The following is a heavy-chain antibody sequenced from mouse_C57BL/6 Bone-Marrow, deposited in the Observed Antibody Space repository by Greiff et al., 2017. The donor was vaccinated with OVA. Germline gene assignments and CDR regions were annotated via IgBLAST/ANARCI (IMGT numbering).Heavy chain of an antibody. CDR2: IDPSDSYT. Sequence: VQLQQSGAELVMPGASVKLSCKASGYTFTSYWMHWVKQRPGQGLEWIGEIDPSDSYTNYNQKFKGKSTLTVDKSSSTAYMQLSSLTSEDSAVYYCARARQGFAYWGQGTLVTVSA. CDR1: GYTFTSYW. J-gene: IGHJ3*01. V-gene: IGHV1-69*01. CDR3: ARARQGFAY. D-gene: IGHD2-12*01.